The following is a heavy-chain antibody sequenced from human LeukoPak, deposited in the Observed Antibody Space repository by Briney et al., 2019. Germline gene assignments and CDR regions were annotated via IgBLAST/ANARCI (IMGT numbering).Heavy chain of an antibody. CDR1: GYSISSGYY. D-gene: IGHD7-27*01. CDR3: ASGDLGG. CDR2: IYHSGST. J-gene: IGHJ4*02. Sequence: SETLSLTCTVSGYSISSGYYWGWIRQPPGKGLEWIGSIYHSGSTYYNPSLKSRVTISVDTSKNQFSLKLSSVTAADTAVYYCASGDLGGWGQGTLVTVSS. V-gene: IGHV4-38-2*02.